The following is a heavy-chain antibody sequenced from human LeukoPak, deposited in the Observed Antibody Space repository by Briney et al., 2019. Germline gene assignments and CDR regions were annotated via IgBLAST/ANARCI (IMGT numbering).Heavy chain of an antibody. J-gene: IGHJ4*02. CDR1: GFTFSSYA. V-gene: IGHV3-23*01. CDR2: ISGSGGST. D-gene: IGHD3-22*01. Sequence: GGSLRLSCAASGFTFSSYAMSWVRQAPGKGLEWVSAISGSGGSTYYADSVKGRFTISRDNSKNTLYLRMNSLRAEDTAVYYCAKDINYDTHSYYFDYWGQGTLVTVSS. CDR3: AKDINYDTHSYYFDY.